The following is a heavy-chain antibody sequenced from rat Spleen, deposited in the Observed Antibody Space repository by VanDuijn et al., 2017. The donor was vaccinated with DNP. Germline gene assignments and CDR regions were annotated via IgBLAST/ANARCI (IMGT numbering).Heavy chain of an antibody. V-gene: IGHV2-1*01. Sequence: QVQLKESGPGLVQPSQTLSLTCTVSGFSLTSNSVHWVRLPPGKGLEWIGTMWSGGTTDYNSGLRSRLSISRDTSKSQVFLKMNILQTEDTAIYFCSRSDGYWYFDFWGPGTMVTVSS. CDR3: SRSDGYWYFDF. J-gene: IGHJ1*01. CDR1: GFSLTSNS. D-gene: IGHD1-12*02. CDR2: MWSGGTT.